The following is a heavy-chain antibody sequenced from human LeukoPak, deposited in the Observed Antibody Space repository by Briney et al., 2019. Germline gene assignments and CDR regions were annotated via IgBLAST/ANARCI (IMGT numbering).Heavy chain of an antibody. CDR2: ISGGGAGT. J-gene: IGHJ4*02. D-gene: IGHD1-14*01. CDR3: AKDFVRYNIQFDY. V-gene: IGHV3-23*01. CDR1: GLSFGFYA. Sequence: GGSLRLSCAASGLSFGFYAMGWARQAPGKGLEWVSSISGGGAGTYYADSVRGRFTISRDNSKDTLYLQTDSLRAEDTALYYCAKDFVRYNIQFDYWGQGALVTVSS.